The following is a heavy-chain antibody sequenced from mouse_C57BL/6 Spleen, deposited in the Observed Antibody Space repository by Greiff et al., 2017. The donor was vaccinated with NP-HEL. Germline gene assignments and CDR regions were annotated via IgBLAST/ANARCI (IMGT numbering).Heavy chain of an antibody. CDR2: INPYNGGT. D-gene: IGHD1-1*01. Sequence: EVQLQQSGPVLVEPGASVKMSCKASGYTFTDYYMNWVKQSHGKSLEWIGVINPYNGGTSYNQKFKGKATLTVDKSSSTAYMELNSLTSEDSAVYYCARGEENGSSYDWYFDVWGTGTTVTVSS. V-gene: IGHV1-19*01. CDR1: GYTFTDYY. J-gene: IGHJ1*03. CDR3: ARGEENGSSYDWYFDV.